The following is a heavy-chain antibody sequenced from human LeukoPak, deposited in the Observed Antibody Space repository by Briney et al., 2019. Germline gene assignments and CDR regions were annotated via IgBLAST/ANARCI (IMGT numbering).Heavy chain of an antibody. CDR1: GGSFRGYY. J-gene: IGHJ6*03. D-gene: IGHD2-2*01. V-gene: IGHV4-34*01. CDR3: ARESVVVVPAAISYYYYYMDV. Sequence: SSETLSLTCAVYGGSFRGYYWSWLRHPPGKGLEWIGEINHSESTNYNPSLKSPVPISLDQSKNQFSLKLSSVTAADTAVYYCARESVVVVPAAISYYYYYMDVWGKGTTVTVSS. CDR2: INHSEST.